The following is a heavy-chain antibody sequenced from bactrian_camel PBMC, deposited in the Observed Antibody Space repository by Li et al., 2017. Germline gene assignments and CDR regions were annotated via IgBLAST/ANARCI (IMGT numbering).Heavy chain of an antibody. Sequence: QVQLVESGGGSVQAGGSLGLSCVASGGSIKNYCMGWLRQGPGKEREAVAGIFGGSTTYYADFVKGRFTVSRDNAKNTVYLELNNAQPEDTGIYYCAAQARYTCYSGFRYGSMKYWGQGTQVTVS. D-gene: IGHD3*01. J-gene: IGHJ4*01. CDR2: IFGGSTT. CDR1: GGSIKNYC. V-gene: IGHV3S53*01. CDR3: AAQARYTCYSGFRYGSMKY.